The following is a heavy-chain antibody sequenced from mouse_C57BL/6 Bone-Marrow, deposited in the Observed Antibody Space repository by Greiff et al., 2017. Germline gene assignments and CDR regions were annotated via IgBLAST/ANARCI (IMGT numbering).Heavy chain of an antibody. V-gene: IGHV5-4*01. CDR1: GFTFSSYA. CDR2: ISDGGSYT. Sequence: EVHLVESGGGLVKPGGSLKLSCAASGFTFSSYAMSWVRQTPEKRLEWVATISDGGSYTYYPDNVKGRFTISRDNAKNNLYLQMSHLKSEDTAMYYCARDGNYYGSSSFAYWGQGTLVTVSA. CDR3: ARDGNYYGSSSFAY. D-gene: IGHD1-1*01. J-gene: IGHJ3*01.